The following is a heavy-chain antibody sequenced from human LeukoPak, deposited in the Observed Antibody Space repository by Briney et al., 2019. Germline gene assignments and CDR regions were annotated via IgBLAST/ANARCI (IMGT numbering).Heavy chain of an antibody. CDR3: ARGDYYDGGGRNWFDP. CDR1: GGSLSSFY. V-gene: IGHV4-4*07. D-gene: IGHD3-16*01. Sequence: SETLSLTCTVSGGSLSSFYWSWFRQPAGKGLEWICLIYSSGSTNYNPSLKSRLTMSVDTSKNQFSLRLSSVTAADTAVYYCARGDYYDGGGRNWFDPWGQGTLVTVSS. J-gene: IGHJ5*02. CDR2: IYSSGST.